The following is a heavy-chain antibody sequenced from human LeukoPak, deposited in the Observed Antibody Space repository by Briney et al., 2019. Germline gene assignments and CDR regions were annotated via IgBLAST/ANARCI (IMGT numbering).Heavy chain of an antibody. V-gene: IGHV3-21*01. Sequence: GGSLRLSCAASGFTFSSYSMNWVRQAPGKGLEWVSSISSSSSYIYYADSVKGRFTISRDNAKNSLYLQMNSLRAEDTAVYYCARDQVRDYYDSSGSSGHWGQGTLVTVSS. CDR1: GFTFSSYS. CDR3: ARDQVRDYYDSSGSSGH. J-gene: IGHJ4*02. CDR2: ISSSSSYI. D-gene: IGHD3-22*01.